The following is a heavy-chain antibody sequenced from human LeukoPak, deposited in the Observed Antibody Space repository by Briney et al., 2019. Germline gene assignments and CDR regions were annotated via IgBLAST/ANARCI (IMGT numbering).Heavy chain of an antibody. V-gene: IGHV3-20*04. Sequence: PGGSLRLSCAASGFTFDDYGMNWVRQAPGKGLEWVSGITWNGGSTNYADSVKGRFTISRDNAKNSLYLQMNSLRAEDTALYYCARGISGGSNDYWGQGTLVTVSS. CDR2: ITWNGGST. CDR1: GFTFDDYG. CDR3: ARGISGGSNDY. D-gene: IGHD2-15*01. J-gene: IGHJ4*02.